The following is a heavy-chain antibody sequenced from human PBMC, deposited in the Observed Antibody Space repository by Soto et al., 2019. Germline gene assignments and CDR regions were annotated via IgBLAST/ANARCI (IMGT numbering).Heavy chain of an antibody. Sequence: SETLSLTCTVSGGSISSSSYYWGWIRQPPGKGLEWIGSIYYSGSTYYNPSLKSRVTISVDTSKNQFSLKLSSVTAADTAVYYCARRITIFGVGYFDYWGQGTLVTVSS. CDR1: GGSISSSSYY. D-gene: IGHD3-3*01. CDR2: IYYSGST. V-gene: IGHV4-39*01. J-gene: IGHJ4*02. CDR3: ARRITIFGVGYFDY.